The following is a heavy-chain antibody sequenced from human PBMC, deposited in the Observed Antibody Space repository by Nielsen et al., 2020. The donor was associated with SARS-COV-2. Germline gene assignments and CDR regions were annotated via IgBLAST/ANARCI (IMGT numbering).Heavy chain of an antibody. D-gene: IGHD3-10*01. CDR2: IPYDGTKV. J-gene: IGHJ4*02. Sequence: GGSLRLSCVASGFTFSNYGMHWVRQAPGKGLEWVAVIPYDGTKVYYVDSVKGRFTISRDNSKNTLSLQMNSLRSEDTAVYYCAKGTMVRGVGPFDHWGQGTLVTVSS. CDR3: AKGTMVRGVGPFDH. V-gene: IGHV3-30*18. CDR1: GFTFSNYG.